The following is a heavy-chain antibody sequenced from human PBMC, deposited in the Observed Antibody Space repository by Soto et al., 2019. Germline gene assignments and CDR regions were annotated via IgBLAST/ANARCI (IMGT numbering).Heavy chain of an antibody. Sequence: GVSVKVSCKASGYIFIIYGITWVRQAPGQGLEWMGWISGYNGNTKYADKLQGRVTMTTDTSTTTAYMELRSLRSDDTAVYYCARDEVPAANWLDRWGQGTLVTVSS. CDR2: ISGYNGNT. D-gene: IGHD2-2*01. CDR3: ARDEVPAANWLDR. CDR1: GYIFIIYG. V-gene: IGHV1-18*01. J-gene: IGHJ5*02.